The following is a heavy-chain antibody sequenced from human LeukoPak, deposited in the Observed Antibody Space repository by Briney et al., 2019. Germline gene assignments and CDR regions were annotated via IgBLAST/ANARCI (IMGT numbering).Heavy chain of an antibody. J-gene: IGHJ4*02. CDR3: ARVGDSSGYYYIVEY. CDR1: GGSISSGSLY. Sequence: SETLSLTCTLSGGSISSGSLYWSWIRQHPRKGLEWMVHISYSGGTYYNPSLKSRVTISVDTSKNQLSLKLSSVTAADTAVYYCARVGDSSGYYYIVEYWGQGTLVTVSS. D-gene: IGHD3-22*01. CDR2: ISYSGGT. V-gene: IGHV4-31*03.